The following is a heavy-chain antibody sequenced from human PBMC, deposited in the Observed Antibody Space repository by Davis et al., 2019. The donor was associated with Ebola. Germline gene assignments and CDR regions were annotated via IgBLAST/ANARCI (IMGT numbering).Heavy chain of an antibody. Sequence: ASVSLSCEASGYTFTDYTIHWMRQSPGQGLEWLGRVFLKSGATNYAQKVQGRVTMTRDTSISTVYMELSSLRYDDTADYYCARGHNYAHEYWGQGTLITVSS. J-gene: IGHJ4*02. CDR2: VFLKSGAT. CDR1: GYTFTDYT. CDR3: ARGHNYAHEY. V-gene: IGHV1-2*06. D-gene: IGHD4-11*01.